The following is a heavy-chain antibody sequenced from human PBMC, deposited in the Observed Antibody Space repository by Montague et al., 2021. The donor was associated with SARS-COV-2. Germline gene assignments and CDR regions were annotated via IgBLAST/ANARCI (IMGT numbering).Heavy chain of an antibody. CDR2: IYYSGST. CDR1: GGSISSYY. J-gene: IGHJ6*02. V-gene: IGHV4-59*01. CDR3: ARDSRADYDWLFPYGGSYYYCIDV. D-gene: IGHD3-9*01. Sequence: SETLSLTCTVSGGSISSYYWSWIRQPPGKGLEWIGYIYYSGSTNYNPSLKSRVTISVDTSKNQFSLKLSSVTAADTAVYYCARDSRADYDWLFPYGGSYYYCIDVWGQGTPVTVSS.